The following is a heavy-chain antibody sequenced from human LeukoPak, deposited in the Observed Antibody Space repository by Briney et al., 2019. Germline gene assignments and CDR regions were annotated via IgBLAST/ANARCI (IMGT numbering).Heavy chain of an antibody. J-gene: IGHJ4*02. CDR2: INYNGDNK. V-gene: IGHV3-23*01. CDR3: AKDGHCPGALCPTQIAVAGYNDN. Sequence: GSLRRSCAASGFTFSIYTMNWVRQAPGKGLEWVSIINYNGDNKYYADSVQGRFTISRDNSKNTVYLQMNSLRAEDTAIYYCAKDGHCPGALCPTQIAVAGYNDNWGQGTLVTVSS. CDR1: GFTFSIYT. D-gene: IGHD6-19*01.